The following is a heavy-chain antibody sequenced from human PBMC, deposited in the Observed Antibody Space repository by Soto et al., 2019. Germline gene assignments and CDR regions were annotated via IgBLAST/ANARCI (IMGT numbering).Heavy chain of an antibody. CDR3: ARGVGSGSYYNHYNWFDP. J-gene: IGHJ5*02. V-gene: IGHV1-18*01. D-gene: IGHD3-10*01. CDR2: ISGHNGNT. CDR1: GYTFTSYG. Sequence: ASVKVSCKASGYTFTSYGISWVRQAPGQGLEWMGWISGHNGNTYFAQKLQGRVTMTTDTSTSTAYMDLRSLRSDDTAVYYCARGVGSGSYYNHYNWFDPWGQGTLVTVSS.